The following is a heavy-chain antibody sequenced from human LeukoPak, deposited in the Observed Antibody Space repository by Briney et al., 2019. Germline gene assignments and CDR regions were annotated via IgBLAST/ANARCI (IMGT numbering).Heavy chain of an antibody. CDR2: IFYDGSNK. Sequence: GGSLRLSCAASGFTFSNYDMHWVRQAPGKGLEWVAVIFYDGSNKYSVDSVKGRFTISRDNSENTLFLQMNSLRAEDTAVYYCARVGSAWSYFDYWGQRTLVTVSS. CDR1: GFTFSNYD. D-gene: IGHD6-19*01. V-gene: IGHV3-33*01. CDR3: ARVGSAWSYFDY. J-gene: IGHJ4*02.